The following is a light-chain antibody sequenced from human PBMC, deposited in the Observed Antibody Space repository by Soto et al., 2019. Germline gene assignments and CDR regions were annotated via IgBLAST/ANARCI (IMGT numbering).Light chain of an antibody. CDR3: QQRNNWPPVT. CDR2: GAS. V-gene: IGKV3D-20*02. J-gene: IGKJ4*01. Sequence: EIVLTQSPGTLSLSPGERATLSCRASQSVSSSYLAWYQQKPGQAPRLLISGASSRATGIPDRFSGSGSGTDFTLTISRLEPEDFAVYYCQQRNNWPPVTFGGGTKVDIK. CDR1: QSVSSSY.